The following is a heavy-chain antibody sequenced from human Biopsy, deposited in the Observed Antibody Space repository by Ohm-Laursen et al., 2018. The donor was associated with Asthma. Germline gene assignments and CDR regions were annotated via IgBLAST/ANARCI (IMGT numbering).Heavy chain of an antibody. CDR3: AGSGGNYGYYGLDV. V-gene: IGHV3-30*03. CDR1: GFSFNSYG. D-gene: IGHD3-22*01. CDR2: MSFDGRQT. J-gene: IGHJ6*02. Sequence: SLRLSCAASGFSFNSYGMHWVRQAPGKGLEWVAVMSFDGRQTYYADSVKGRFTISRDNSKNTLYLQMNSLRSEDTAVYFCAGSGGNYGYYGLDVWGQGTTVTVSS.